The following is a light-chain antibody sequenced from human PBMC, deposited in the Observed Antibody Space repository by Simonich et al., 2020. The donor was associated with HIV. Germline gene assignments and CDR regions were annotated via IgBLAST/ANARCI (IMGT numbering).Light chain of an antibody. CDR2: VAS. CDR3: QQSYSTPLFT. V-gene: IGKV1-39*01. J-gene: IGKJ3*01. Sequence: DIQMTQSPSSLSASLGDRVTITCRASQSISSYLNWYQQKPGKAPKLLINVASSLQSGVPSRFSGSGSGTDFTLTISSLQPEDFATYYCQQSYSTPLFTFGPGTKVDIK. CDR1: QSISSY.